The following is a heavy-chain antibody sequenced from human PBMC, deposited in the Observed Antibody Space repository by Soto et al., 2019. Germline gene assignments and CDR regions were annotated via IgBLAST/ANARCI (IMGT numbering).Heavy chain of an antibody. Sequence: QVQLQESGPGLVKTSETLSLTCTVSGGSISSYYWSWIRQPPGKGLEWIGYIYYSGSTNYNPSLKSRVTISVDTSKNQFSLKLSSVTAADTAVYYCARYSSSWYPPYFDYWGQGTLVTVSS. CDR2: IYYSGST. V-gene: IGHV4-59*01. CDR3: ARYSSSWYPPYFDY. J-gene: IGHJ4*02. D-gene: IGHD6-13*01. CDR1: GGSISSYY.